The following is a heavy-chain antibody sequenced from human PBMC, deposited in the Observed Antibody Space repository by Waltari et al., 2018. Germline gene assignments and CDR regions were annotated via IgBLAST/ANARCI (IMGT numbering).Heavy chain of an antibody. CDR2: IYHSGST. V-gene: IGHV4-30-2*01. D-gene: IGHD3-3*01. Sequence: QLQLQESGSGLVKPSQTLSLTCAVSGSSISSGGYSWSWIRQPPGKGLEWIGYIYHSGSTYYNPSLKSRVTISVDRSKNQFSLKLSSVTAADTAVYYCARGRGDFWSGYTDAFDIWGQGTMVTVSS. CDR3: ARGRGDFWSGYTDAFDI. CDR1: GSSISSGGYS. J-gene: IGHJ3*02.